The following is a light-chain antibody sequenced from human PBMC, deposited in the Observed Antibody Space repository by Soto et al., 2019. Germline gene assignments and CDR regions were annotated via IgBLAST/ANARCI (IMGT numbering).Light chain of an antibody. CDR1: KSISSDY. V-gene: IGKV3-20*01. CDR2: GAS. J-gene: IGKJ3*01. CDR3: QHYGNSPPSVT. Sequence: EVVLTQSPDTLSLSPGERATLSCRASKSISSDYLVWYQQKPGQAPRLLIYGASSRATGIPDRFSGSGSGTDFTLTINRLEPEDFAVYYCQHYGNSPPSVTFGPGTKVDIK.